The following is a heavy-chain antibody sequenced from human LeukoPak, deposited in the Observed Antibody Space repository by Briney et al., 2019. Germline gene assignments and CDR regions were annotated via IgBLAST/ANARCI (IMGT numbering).Heavy chain of an antibody. V-gene: IGHV3-7*01. CDR3: TTGAIAGDWFDP. CDR1: GFTFSSYW. CDR2: IKQDGSEK. D-gene: IGHD2-2*01. J-gene: IGHJ5*02. Sequence: GGSLRLSCAASGFTFSSYWMSWVRQAPGKGLEWVANIKQDGSEKYYVDSVKGRFTISRDNAKNSLYLQMNSLRAEDTAVYYCTTGAIAGDWFDPWGQGTLVTVSS.